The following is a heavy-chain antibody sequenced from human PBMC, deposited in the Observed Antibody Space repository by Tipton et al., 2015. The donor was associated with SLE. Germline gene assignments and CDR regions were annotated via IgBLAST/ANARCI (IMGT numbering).Heavy chain of an antibody. CDR2: IYYSGST. CDR3: ARALVGWFDP. D-gene: IGHD2-21*01. V-gene: IGHV4-39*01. J-gene: IGHJ5*02. CDR1: GGSISSSSYY. Sequence: GLVKPSETLSLTCTVSGGSISSSSYYWGWIRQPPGKGLEWIGSIYYSGSTYYNPSLKSRVTISVDTSKNQFSLKLSSVTAADTAVYYCARALVGWFDPWGQGTLVTVSS.